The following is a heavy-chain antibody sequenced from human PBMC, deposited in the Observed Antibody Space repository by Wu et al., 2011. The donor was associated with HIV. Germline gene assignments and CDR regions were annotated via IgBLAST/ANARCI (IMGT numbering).Heavy chain of an antibody. V-gene: IGHV5-51*01. Sequence: SCKGSGYSFTDYWIAWVRQMPGKAWSGWGSSILVTLKPDTARLPRPGHFSADKSISTAYLQWSSLKASDTAMYYCARPGPPFGVVANWGQGTLVTVSS. J-gene: IGHJ4*02. D-gene: IGHD3-3*01. CDR3: ARPGPPFGVVAN. CDR1: GYSFTDYW. CDR2: SILVTLKP.